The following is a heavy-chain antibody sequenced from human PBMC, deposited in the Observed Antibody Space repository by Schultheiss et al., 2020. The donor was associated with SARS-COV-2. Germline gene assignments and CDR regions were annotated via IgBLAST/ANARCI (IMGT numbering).Heavy chain of an antibody. CDR3: ARGYTYYDYVWGSYRSSKPLDY. J-gene: IGHJ4*02. CDR1: GFTFSSYE. D-gene: IGHD3-16*02. Sequence: GGSLRLSCAASGFTFSSYEMNWVRQAPGKGLEWVSYISSSGSTIYYADSVKGRFTISRDNAKNSLYLQMNSLRAEDTAVYYCARGYTYYDYVWGSYRSSKPLDYWGQGTLVTVSS. V-gene: IGHV3-48*03. CDR2: ISSSGSTI.